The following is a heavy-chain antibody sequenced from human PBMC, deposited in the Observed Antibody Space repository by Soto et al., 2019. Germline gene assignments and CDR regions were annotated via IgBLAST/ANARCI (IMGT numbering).Heavy chain of an antibody. CDR1: GFTFTTYW. D-gene: IGHD3-22*01. Sequence: PGGSLRLSCAASGFTFTTYWMFWVSQAPGEGLVWVSRITGDGSDSTYADSVKGRFTISRDNAKNTLYLQMNSLRAEDTAVYYCANLPNVVNSDYWGQGTLVTVSS. CDR2: ITGDGSDS. V-gene: IGHV3-74*01. CDR3: ANLPNVVNSDY. J-gene: IGHJ4*02.